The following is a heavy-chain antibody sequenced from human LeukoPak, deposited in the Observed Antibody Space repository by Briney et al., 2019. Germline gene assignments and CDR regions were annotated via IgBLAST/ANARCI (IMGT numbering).Heavy chain of an antibody. V-gene: IGHV3-48*02. CDR1: GFTFTTYS. D-gene: IGHD4-17*01. CDR3: ARDLYGDYSFDY. J-gene: IGHJ4*02. CDR2: ISGSTSNI. Sequence: GGSLRLSCAASGFTFTTYSLNWGRQAPPKGLEWVSYISGSTSNIKYADSVMGRFTISRDNAKNSLYLQMNSLRDEDTAVYYCARDLYGDYSFDYWGQGTLVTVSS.